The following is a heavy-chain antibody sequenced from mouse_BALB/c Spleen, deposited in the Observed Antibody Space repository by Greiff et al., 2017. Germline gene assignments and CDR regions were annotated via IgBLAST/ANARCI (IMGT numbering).Heavy chain of an antibody. CDR2: ISYSGST. V-gene: IGHV3-2*02. CDR1: GYSITSDYA. D-gene: IGHD2-10*02. J-gene: IGHJ4*01. CDR3: ARGGGYGNYEDYAMDY. Sequence: EVQGVESGPGLVKPSQSLSLTCTVTGYSITSDYAWNWIRQFPGNKLEWMGYISYSGSTSYNPSLKSRISITRDTSKNQFFLQLNSVTTEDTATYYWARGGGYGNYEDYAMDYWGQGTSVTVSS.